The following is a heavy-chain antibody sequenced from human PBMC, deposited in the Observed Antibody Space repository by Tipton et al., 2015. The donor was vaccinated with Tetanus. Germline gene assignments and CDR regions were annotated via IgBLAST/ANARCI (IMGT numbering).Heavy chain of an antibody. J-gene: IGHJ6*02. CDR1: GFTFNRYG. D-gene: IGHD3-10*01. Sequence: SLRLSCAASGFTFNRYGINWVRQAPGKGLVWVSSISGSGDTTYYADSVRGRFTVSRDNSKDTVYLDVRSLRDEDTAVYYCARVKGTYNHYGLDVWGQGTTVTVAS. V-gene: IGHV3-23*01. CDR3: ARVKGTYNHYGLDV. CDR2: ISGSGDTT.